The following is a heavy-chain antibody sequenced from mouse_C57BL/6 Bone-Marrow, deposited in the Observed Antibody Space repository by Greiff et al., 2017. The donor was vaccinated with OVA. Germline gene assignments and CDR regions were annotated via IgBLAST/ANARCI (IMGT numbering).Heavy chain of an antibody. CDR1: GYTFTDYY. CDR3: ARLDYGSSYSNWYFDV. Sequence: EVQLQQSGPELVKPGASVKISCKASGYTFTDYYMNWVKQSHGKSLEWIGDINPNNGGTSYNQKFKGKATLTVDKSSSTAYMELRSLTSEDSAVYYCARLDYGSSYSNWYFDVWGTGTTVTVSS. J-gene: IGHJ1*03. CDR2: INPNNGGT. D-gene: IGHD1-1*01. V-gene: IGHV1-26*01.